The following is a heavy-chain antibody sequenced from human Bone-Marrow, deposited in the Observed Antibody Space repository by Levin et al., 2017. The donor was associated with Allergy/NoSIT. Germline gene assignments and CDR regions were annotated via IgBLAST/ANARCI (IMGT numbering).Heavy chain of an antibody. CDR3: AYASQSYFVDF. V-gene: IGHV3-43*01. CDR2: ISWDGSST. D-gene: IGHD3-10*01. J-gene: IGHJ4*02. CDR1: GFNFEDNV. Sequence: GGSLRLTCAASGFNFEDNVMHWVRQTPGKSPEWVSLISWDGSSTNYADSVRGRFTISRDNSKKSLFLHMTSLRPDDAAFYYCAYASQSYFVDFWGQGTLVTVSS.